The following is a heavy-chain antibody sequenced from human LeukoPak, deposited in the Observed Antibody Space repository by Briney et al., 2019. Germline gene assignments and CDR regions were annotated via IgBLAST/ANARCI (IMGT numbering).Heavy chain of an antibody. D-gene: IGHD3-10*01. V-gene: IGHV3-23*01. CDR2: ISGSGGST. J-gene: IGHJ6*02. CDR1: GFTFSSYA. Sequence: QLGGSLRLSCAASGFTFSSYAMSWVRQAPGKGLEWVSAISGSGGSTYYADSVKGRFTISRDNSKNTLYLQMNSLRAEDTAVYYCAKDIGDGPPYGMDVWGQGTTVTVSS. CDR3: AKDIGDGPPYGMDV.